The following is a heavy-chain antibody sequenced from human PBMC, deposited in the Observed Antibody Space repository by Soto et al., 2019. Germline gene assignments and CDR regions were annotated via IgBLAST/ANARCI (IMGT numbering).Heavy chain of an antibody. CDR1: GFTFGDYA. Sequence: HPGGSLRLSCTASGFTFGDYAMSWFRQAPGKGLEWVGFIRSKAYGGTTEYAASVKGRFTISRDDSKSIAYLQMNSLKTEDTAVYYCTSHNRGYSGYDFGRAFDIWGQGTMVTVSS. CDR3: TSHNRGYSGYDFGRAFDI. V-gene: IGHV3-49*03. D-gene: IGHD5-12*01. J-gene: IGHJ3*02. CDR2: IRSKAYGGTT.